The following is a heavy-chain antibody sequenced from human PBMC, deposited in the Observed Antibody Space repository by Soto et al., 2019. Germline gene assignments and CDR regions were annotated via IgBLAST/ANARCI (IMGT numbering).Heavy chain of an antibody. J-gene: IGHJ4*02. V-gene: IGHV1-3*01. CDR3: AKEYCDTSRCFLPDY. CDR1: GYTFTSYA. Sequence: EASVKVSCKASGYTFTSYAMYWVRQAPGQGLEWMGWIDPKNGNTKDAQKFQGRVTMTTDTSTSTAYMELRSLRSDDTAVYFCAKEYCDTSRCFLPDYWGQGALVTVSS. D-gene: IGHD2-2*01. CDR2: IDPKNGNT.